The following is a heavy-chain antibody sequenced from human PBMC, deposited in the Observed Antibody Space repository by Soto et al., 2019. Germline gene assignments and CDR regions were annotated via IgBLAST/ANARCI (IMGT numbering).Heavy chain of an antibody. Sequence: PGGSLRLSCAASGFTFSSYAMSWVRQAPGKGLEWVSAISGSGGSTYYADSVKGRFTISRDNSKNTLYLQMNSLRAEDTAVYYCAKDGYQWLVQRENSWFDPWGQGTLVTVSS. CDR3: AKDGYQWLVQRENSWFDP. CDR1: GFTFSSYA. CDR2: ISGSGGST. D-gene: IGHD6-19*01. J-gene: IGHJ5*02. V-gene: IGHV3-23*01.